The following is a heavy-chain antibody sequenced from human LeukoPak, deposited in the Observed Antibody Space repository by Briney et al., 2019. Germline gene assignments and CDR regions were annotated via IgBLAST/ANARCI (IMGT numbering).Heavy chain of an antibody. V-gene: IGHV4-59*08. CDR1: GGSISSYY. J-gene: IGHJ4*02. CDR3: ARVIDVAAAGYFDS. Sequence: PSETLSLTCTVSGGSISSYYWSWIRQPPGKELEWIGYVYYSGSTNYNPSLKRRVTISVDTSKNQFSLKLSSVTAADTALYYCARVIDVAAAGYFDSWGQGTQVTVSS. CDR2: VYYSGST. D-gene: IGHD6-13*01.